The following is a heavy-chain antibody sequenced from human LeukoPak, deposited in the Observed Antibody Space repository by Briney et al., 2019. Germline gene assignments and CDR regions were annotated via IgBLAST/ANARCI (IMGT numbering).Heavy chain of an antibody. CDR3: AKGGGSRNFDY. J-gene: IGHJ4*02. D-gene: IGHD1-26*01. V-gene: IGHV3-23*01. Sequence: GGSLRLSCAASGFTFSNYAMSWVRLAPGKGLDWVSLTSDSGGSTYYADSVKGRFTISRDNSKNTLYLQMNSLRAEDTAVYYRAKGGGSRNFDYWGQGTLVTVSS. CDR1: GFTFSNYA. CDR2: TSDSGGST.